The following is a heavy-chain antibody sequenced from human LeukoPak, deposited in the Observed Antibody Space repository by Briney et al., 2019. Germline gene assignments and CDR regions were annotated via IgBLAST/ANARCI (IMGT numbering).Heavy chain of an antibody. CDR1: GFTFSSYG. CDR3: AKLQWFGELLLTYDAFDI. V-gene: IGHV3-30*02. D-gene: IGHD3-10*01. J-gene: IGHJ3*02. Sequence: GGSLRLSCAASGFTFSSYGVHWVRQAPGKGLEWVAFIRYDGSNKYYADSVKGRFTISRDNSKNTLYLQMNSLRAEDTAVYYCAKLQWFGELLLTYDAFDIWGQGTMVTVSS. CDR2: IRYDGSNK.